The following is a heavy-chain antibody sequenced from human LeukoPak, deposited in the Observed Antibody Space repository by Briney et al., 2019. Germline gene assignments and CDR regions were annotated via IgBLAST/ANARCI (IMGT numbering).Heavy chain of an antibody. CDR1: GFTFSNYW. V-gene: IGHV3-7*05. CDR2: IKQDGSER. J-gene: IGHJ4*02. Sequence: AGSLRLSCTASGFTFSNYWMSWVRQAPGKGLEWVANIKQDGSERYYADSVRGRFTISRDNAKSSLYLQLNSLRVEDTAVYHCASTQTFDYWGQGTLVTVPS. CDR3: ASTQTFDY.